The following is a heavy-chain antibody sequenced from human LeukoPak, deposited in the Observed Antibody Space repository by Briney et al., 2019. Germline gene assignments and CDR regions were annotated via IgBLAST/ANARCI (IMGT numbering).Heavy chain of an antibody. Sequence: GASVKVSCKASGYTFTGYYMHWGRQAPGQGREWMGWINPNSGGKNYPQKFQRRVTMTRDTSIRTAYMELSRLTSDDTAVYYCARVDHYYGSGSYIGYWGQGTLVTVSS. CDR3: ARVDHYYGSGSYIGY. CDR2: INPNSGGK. CDR1: GYTFTGYY. J-gene: IGHJ4*02. D-gene: IGHD3-10*01. V-gene: IGHV1-2*02.